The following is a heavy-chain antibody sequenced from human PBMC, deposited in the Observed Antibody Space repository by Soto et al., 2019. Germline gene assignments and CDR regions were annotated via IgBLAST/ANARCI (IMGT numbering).Heavy chain of an antibody. D-gene: IGHD3-10*01. CDR3: ARGGSGSSNWYFDL. Sequence: ESGGGLIQPGGSLRLSCAASGFTVSSNYMSWVRQAPGKGLEWVSVIYSGGSTYYADSVKGRFTISRDNSKNTLYLQMNSLRAEDTAVYYCARGGSGSSNWYFDLWGRGTLVTVSS. J-gene: IGHJ2*01. V-gene: IGHV3-53*01. CDR2: IYSGGST. CDR1: GFTVSSNY.